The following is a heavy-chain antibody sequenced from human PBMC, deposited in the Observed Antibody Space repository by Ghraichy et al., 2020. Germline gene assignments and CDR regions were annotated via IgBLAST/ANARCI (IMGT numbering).Heavy chain of an antibody. V-gene: IGHV4-34*01. CDR3: SRGYFRWYYYDRSGYPFFDH. J-gene: IGHJ4*02. D-gene: IGHD3-22*01. CDR1: GGSFSGYY. CDR2: INHSRST. Sequence: SETLSLTCAVYGGSFSGYYWCWVRHPQGKGLEWIGEINHSRSTNYTPTLKSRDTISVDTSKNQFSLKLSPVTAADTAVYYYSRGYFRWYYYDRSGYPFFDHWSQRTLVTVSS.